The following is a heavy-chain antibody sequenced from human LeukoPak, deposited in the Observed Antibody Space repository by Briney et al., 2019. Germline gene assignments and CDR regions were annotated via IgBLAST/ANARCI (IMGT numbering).Heavy chain of an antibody. Sequence: SETLSLTCAVSGYSISSGHYWGWIRQPPGKGLEWIGSIYHSGSTYYNPSLKSRVTISVDTSKNQFSLKLSSVTAADTAVYYCARHIGYCSSTSCYAFDIWGQGTMVTVSS. J-gene: IGHJ3*02. D-gene: IGHD2-2*01. V-gene: IGHV4-38-2*01. CDR2: IYHSGST. CDR3: ARHIGYCSSTSCYAFDI. CDR1: GYSISSGHY.